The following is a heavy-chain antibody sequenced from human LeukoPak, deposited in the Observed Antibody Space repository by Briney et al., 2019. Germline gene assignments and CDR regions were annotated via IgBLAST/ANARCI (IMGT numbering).Heavy chain of an antibody. Sequence: SVKVSCKASGGMFSSYGISWVRQAPGQGLEWMGGITPIFGTTNYAQKFQGRVTITADESTRTAYMELSSLRSEDTAVYYCASGSKYYDSSGDAFDIWGQGTMVTVSS. V-gene: IGHV1-69*13. D-gene: IGHD3-22*01. J-gene: IGHJ3*02. CDR1: GGMFSSYG. CDR3: ASGSKYYDSSGDAFDI. CDR2: ITPIFGTT.